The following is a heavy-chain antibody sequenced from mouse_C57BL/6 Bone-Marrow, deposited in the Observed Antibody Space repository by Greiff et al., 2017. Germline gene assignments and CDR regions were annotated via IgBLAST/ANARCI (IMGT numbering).Heavy chain of an antibody. CDR3: ARRNGSSAYAMDY. CDR1: GYAFSSSW. Sequence: VQLQQSGPELVKPGASVKISCKASGYAFSSSWMNWVKQRPGKGLEWIGRIYPGDGDTNYNGKFKGKATLTADKSSSTAYMQLSSLTSEDSAVYFCARRNGSSAYAMDYWGQGTSVTVSS. D-gene: IGHD1-1*01. CDR2: IYPGDGDT. V-gene: IGHV1-82*01. J-gene: IGHJ4*01.